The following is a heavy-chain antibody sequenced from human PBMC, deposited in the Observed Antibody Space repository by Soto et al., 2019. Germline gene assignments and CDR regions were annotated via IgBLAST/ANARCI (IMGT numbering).Heavy chain of an antibody. CDR1: GGSISSSSYY. D-gene: IGHD2-15*01. CDR3: ASTELGYCSGGSCYGLFDY. J-gene: IGHJ4*02. Sequence: SETLSLTCTVSGGSISSSSYYWGWIRQPPGKGLEWIGSIYYSGSTYYNPSLKSRVTISVDTSKNQFSLKLSSVTAADTAVYYCASTELGYCSGGSCYGLFDYWGQGTLVTVSS. CDR2: IYYSGST. V-gene: IGHV4-39*01.